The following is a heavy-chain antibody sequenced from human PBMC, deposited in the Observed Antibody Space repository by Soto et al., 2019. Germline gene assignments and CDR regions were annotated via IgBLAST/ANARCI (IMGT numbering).Heavy chain of an antibody. V-gene: IGHV3-33*01. CDR1: GFSFDTSD. Sequence: GGSLRLSCAASGFSFDTSDMHWVRQAPGKALEWVAVLYSGGTNTAYADSVTGRFTLSRDTTKNTVFLLMNGLRAEDTAVYFCARVTYTWLPPTRFYSWGRGTLVTVSS. CDR3: ARVTYTWLPPTRFYS. CDR2: LYSGGTNT. D-gene: IGHD2-21*02. J-gene: IGHJ5*01.